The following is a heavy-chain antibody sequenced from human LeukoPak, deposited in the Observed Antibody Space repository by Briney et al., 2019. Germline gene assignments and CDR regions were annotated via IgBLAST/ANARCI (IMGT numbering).Heavy chain of an antibody. V-gene: IGHV4-59*08. CDR2: IYYSGST. D-gene: IGHD2-8*01. CDR3: ASIDPSHNGYCFDY. J-gene: IGHJ4*02. Sequence: PSETLSLTCTVSGGSISNYYWSWIRQSPGKGLEWIGYIYYSGSTNYNPSLRSRVTISIDTSKKQFSLKVTSVTAADTAVYYCASIDPSHNGYCFDYWGQGTLVTISS. CDR1: GGSISNYY.